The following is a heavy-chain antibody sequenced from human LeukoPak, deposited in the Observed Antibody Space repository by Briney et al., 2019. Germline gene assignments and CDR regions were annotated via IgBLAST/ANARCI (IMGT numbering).Heavy chain of an antibody. CDR3: ARSGSGWYRYYFDY. V-gene: IGHV3-48*03. CDR2: ISSSGSTI. J-gene: IGHJ4*02. CDR1: RFTLSSYE. D-gene: IGHD6-19*01. Sequence: PGGSLRLSCAASRFTLSSYEMNWVRQAPGKGLEWVSYISSSGSTIYYADSVKGRFTISRDNAKNSLYLQMNSLRAEDTAVYYCARSGSGWYRYYFDYWGQGTLVTISS.